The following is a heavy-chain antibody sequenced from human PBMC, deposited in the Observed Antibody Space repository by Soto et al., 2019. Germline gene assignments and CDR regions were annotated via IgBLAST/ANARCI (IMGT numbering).Heavy chain of an antibody. CDR1: GYTFTSYY. Sequence: ASVKVSCKASGYTFTSYYMHWVRQAPGQGLEWMGIINPSGGSTSYAQKFQGRVTMTRDTSTSTVYMELSSLRSEDTAVYYCARDPQANYYDSSGPSVGMDVWGQGTMVTVSS. CDR3: ARDPQANYYDSSGPSVGMDV. D-gene: IGHD3-22*01. CDR2: INPSGGST. V-gene: IGHV1-46*01. J-gene: IGHJ6*02.